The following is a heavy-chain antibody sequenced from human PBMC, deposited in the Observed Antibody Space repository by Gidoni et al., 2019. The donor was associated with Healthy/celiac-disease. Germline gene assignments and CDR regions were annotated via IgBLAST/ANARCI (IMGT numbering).Heavy chain of an antibody. V-gene: IGHV3-21*01. CDR3: AGMVVPAAIWGDLYYYYYYGMDV. CDR1: GFTFSSYS. CDR2: ISSSSSYI. J-gene: IGHJ6*02. D-gene: IGHD2-2*02. Sequence: EVQLVESGGGLVKPGGSLRLSCAASGFTFSSYSMNWVRQAPGKGLEWCSSISSSSSYIYYADSVKGRFTISRDNAKNSLYLQMNSLRAEDTAVYYCAGMVVPAAIWGDLYYYYYYGMDVWGQGTTVTVSS.